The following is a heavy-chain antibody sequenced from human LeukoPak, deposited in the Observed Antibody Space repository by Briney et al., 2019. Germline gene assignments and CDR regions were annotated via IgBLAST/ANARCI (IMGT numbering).Heavy chain of an antibody. CDR1: GYSISSYY. J-gene: IGHJ5*02. D-gene: IGHD4/OR15-4a*01. Sequence: SETLSLTCTGSGYSISSYYWSWIRQPPGKGLEGIGYIYNSGSTNDNPSRKSRGTMSLDTTKNHMSLNLISVTAADTGMYYCARSTMVNTATGWFDPWGQGTLVTVSS. CDR2: IYNSGST. CDR3: ARSTMVNTATGWFDP. V-gene: IGHV4-59*12.